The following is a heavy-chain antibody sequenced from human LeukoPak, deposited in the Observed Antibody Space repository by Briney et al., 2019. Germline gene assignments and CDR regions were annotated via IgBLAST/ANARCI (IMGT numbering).Heavy chain of an antibody. CDR1: GGTFSSYA. Sequence: ASVKVSCKASGGTFSSYAISWVRQAPGQGLEWMGGIIPIFGTANYAQKFQGRVTITADESTSTAYMELSSLRSEDTAVYYCARGPFQLLRYYYYYMDVWGKGTTVTISS. D-gene: IGHD2-2*01. CDR3: ARGPFQLLRYYYYYMDV. V-gene: IGHV1-69*13. CDR2: IIPIFGTA. J-gene: IGHJ6*03.